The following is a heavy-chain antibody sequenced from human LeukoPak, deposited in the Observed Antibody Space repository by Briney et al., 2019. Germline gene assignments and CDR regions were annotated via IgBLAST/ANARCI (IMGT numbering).Heavy chain of an antibody. CDR3: ARAPYYYVPSSDY. CDR1: GGSFSGYY. V-gene: IGHV4-34*01. Sequence: SETLSLTCAVYGGSFSGYYWSWIRQPPGKGLEWIGEINHSGSTNYNPSLKSRVTISVDTSKNQFSLKLSSVTAADTAVYYCARAPYYYVPSSDYWGQGTLVTVSS. D-gene: IGHD3-10*02. J-gene: IGHJ4*02. CDR2: INHSGST.